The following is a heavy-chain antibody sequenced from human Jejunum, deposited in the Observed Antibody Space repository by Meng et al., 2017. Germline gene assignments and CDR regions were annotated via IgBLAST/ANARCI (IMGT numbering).Heavy chain of an antibody. J-gene: IGHJ4*02. V-gene: IGHV4-34*01. CDR3: RLAYCVSDCGDY. CDR2: IHHSGSI. D-gene: IGHD2-21*02. Sequence: QVQVQQWGAGLLKPSETLSLTCAFQGGSFSTYDWSWIRQPPGKGLEWLGQIHHSGSINDNPSLKGRVTMSVDTSRSQISLKLNSVTAAVTAVYYCRLAYCVSDCGDYWGQGTLVTVSS. CDR1: GGSFSTYD.